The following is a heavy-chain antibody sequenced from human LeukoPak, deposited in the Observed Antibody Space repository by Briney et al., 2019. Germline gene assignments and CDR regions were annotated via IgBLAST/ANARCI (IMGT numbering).Heavy chain of an antibody. Sequence: GASVKVSCKASGYTFTSYDINWVRQATGQGLEWMGWMNPNSGNTGYAQKFQGRVTMTEDTSTDTAYMELSSLRSEDTAVYYCATETGTTWGSYDYWGQGTLVTVSS. CDR1: GYTFTSYD. CDR2: MNPNSGNT. CDR3: ATETGTTWGSYDY. J-gene: IGHJ4*02. D-gene: IGHD1-1*01. V-gene: IGHV1-8*02.